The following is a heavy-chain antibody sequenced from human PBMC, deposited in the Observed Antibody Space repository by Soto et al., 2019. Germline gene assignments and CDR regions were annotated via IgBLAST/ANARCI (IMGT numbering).Heavy chain of an antibody. CDR2: ISSYGSET. J-gene: IGHJ6*02. CDR3: ASNYAYAEGYYWYGIDV. CDR1: AFTFCRYW. D-gene: IGHD3-16*01. V-gene: IGHV3-74*01. Sequence: GGSLRLSCAASAFTFCRYWMHWVRQAPEKGLVWVSRISSYGSETHYAESEKGRFTISRDNAKNTLYLQMKSLRADDTAVYYCASNYAYAEGYYWYGIDVWGQGTTVTVSS.